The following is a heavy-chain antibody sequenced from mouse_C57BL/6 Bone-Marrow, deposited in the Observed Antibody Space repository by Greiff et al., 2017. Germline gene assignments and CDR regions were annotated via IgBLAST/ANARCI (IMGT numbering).Heavy chain of an antibody. Sequence: VQLKESGAELVRPGSSVKMSCKTSGYTFTSYGINWVKQRPGQGLEWIGYIYIGNGYTEYNEKFKGKATLTVDTSSSTAYMELHSLTPEDSAVYFCARLEFDGSSGDWYFDVWGTGTTVTVSS. J-gene: IGHJ1*03. CDR1: GYTFTSYG. D-gene: IGHD1-1*01. V-gene: IGHV1-58*01. CDR2: IYIGNGYT. CDR3: ARLEFDGSSGDWYFDV.